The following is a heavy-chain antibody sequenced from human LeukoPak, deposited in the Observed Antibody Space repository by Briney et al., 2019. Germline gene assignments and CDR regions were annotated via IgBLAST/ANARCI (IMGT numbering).Heavy chain of an antibody. CDR3: ARTLIATYYYDSGGHDDFDY. CDR1: GFTFNMYE. J-gene: IGHJ4*02. CDR2: ISGTSSTI. V-gene: IGHV3-48*03. Sequence: GGSLRLSCAASGFTFNMYEMNWVRQAPGKGLEWLSYISGTSSTIYYADSVKGRFTVSRDNAKNSQYLQMNSLRAEDTAVYYCARTLIATYYYDSGGHDDFDYWRQGTPVTVSS. D-gene: IGHD3-22*01.